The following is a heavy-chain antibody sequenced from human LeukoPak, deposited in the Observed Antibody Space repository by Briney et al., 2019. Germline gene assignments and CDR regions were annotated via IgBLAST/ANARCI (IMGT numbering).Heavy chain of an antibody. CDR2: INGGDYST. D-gene: IGHD3-10*01. Sequence: GGSLRLSCAAPGFTFRTSAMSWVRQAPAKGLQWVSSINGGDYSTYYADSVKGRFTISRDSSKNILYLQMNSLRTDDTAMYYCATANPTPRGINFDSWGQGTLVTVSS. V-gene: IGHV3-23*01. CDR3: ATANPTPRGINFDS. CDR1: GFTFRTSA. J-gene: IGHJ4*02.